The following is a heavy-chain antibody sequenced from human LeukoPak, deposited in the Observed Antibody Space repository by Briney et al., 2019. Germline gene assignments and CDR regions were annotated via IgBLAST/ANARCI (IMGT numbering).Heavy chain of an antibody. D-gene: IGHD3-22*01. J-gene: IGHJ4*02. CDR3: ATHSRGYFHPYY. CDR1: GASISTYF. V-gene: IGHV4-59*08. CDR2: IHDSGSI. Sequence: SETLSLTCTVSGASISTYFCNWIRQPPGKGLEWIANIHDSGSINYNPSLKSRINISVDTSKHQFSLKLTSVTAADTAVYYCATHSRGYFHPYYWGQGNLVTVSS.